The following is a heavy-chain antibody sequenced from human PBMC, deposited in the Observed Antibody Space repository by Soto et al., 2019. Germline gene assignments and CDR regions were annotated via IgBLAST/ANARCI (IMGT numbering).Heavy chain of an antibody. CDR1: GFTFSNHW. V-gene: IGHV3-7*05. CDR3: SRNPRINSWLYYFGH. D-gene: IGHD3-10*01. J-gene: IGHJ4*02. CDR2: VKQDGSEI. Sequence: EVHLVESGGGLVQSGGSLRLSCAASGFTFSNHWMTWVRQAPGKGLEWVASVKQDGSEIYYGDSVKGRFTISRDNAKNSPVLPLNRLGAEDPALDYLSRNPRINSWLYYFGHRGQGTLVNLSS.